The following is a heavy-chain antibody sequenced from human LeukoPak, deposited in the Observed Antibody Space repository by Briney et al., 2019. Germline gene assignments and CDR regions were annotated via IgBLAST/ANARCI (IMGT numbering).Heavy chain of an antibody. CDR2: IYYSGSA. Sequence: SETLSLTCTVSGGSISSSNYYWGWIRQPPGKGLEWIGTIYYSGSAYYNPSLKSRVTISVDTSKNQFSLKLSSVTAADTAVYYCARGRPSLIFVNAFDIWGQGTMVTVSS. V-gene: IGHV4-39*01. J-gene: IGHJ3*02. CDR3: ARGRPSLIFVNAFDI. CDR1: GGSISSSNYY.